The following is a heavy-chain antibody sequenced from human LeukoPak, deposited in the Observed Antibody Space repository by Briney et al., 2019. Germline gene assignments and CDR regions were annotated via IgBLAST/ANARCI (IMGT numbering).Heavy chain of an antibody. CDR3: ARDVIPINSSGYYSRSDP. V-gene: IGHV1-69*04. D-gene: IGHD3-22*01. Sequence: SVKVSCKASGGTFSSYAISWVRQAPGQGLEWMGRIIPILGIANYAQKFQGRVTITAVKSTSTAYMELSSLRSEDTAVYYCARDVIPINSSGYYSRSDPWGQGTLVTVSS. CDR1: GGTFSSYA. J-gene: IGHJ5*02. CDR2: IIPILGIA.